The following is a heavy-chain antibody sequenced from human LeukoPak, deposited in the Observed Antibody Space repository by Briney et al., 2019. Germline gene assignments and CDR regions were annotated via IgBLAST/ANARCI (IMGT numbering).Heavy chain of an antibody. CDR2: IVVGSGNT. CDR3: AADRAGSYLRFVY. V-gene: IGHV1-58*02. J-gene: IGHJ4*02. D-gene: IGHD3-10*01. Sequence: SVKVSCKASGGTFSSYAISWVRQARGQRLEWIGWIVVGSGNTNYAQKFQERVTITRDMSTSTAYMELSSLRFEDTAVYYCAADRAGSYLRFVYWGQGTPVTVSS. CDR1: GGTFSSYA.